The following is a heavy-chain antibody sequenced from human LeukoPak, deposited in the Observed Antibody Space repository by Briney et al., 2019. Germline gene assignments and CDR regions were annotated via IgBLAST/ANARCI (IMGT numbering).Heavy chain of an antibody. CDR2: IKQDGSEI. D-gene: IGHD3-10*01. CDR1: GFTFNNYW. J-gene: IGHJ4*02. Sequence: AGGSLRLSCAASGFTFNNYWMSWVRQAPRKGLEWVANIKQDGSEIYYVDSAKGRFTISRDNTKNSVYLQMNSLRAEDTAVYYCARQLGGSGSYWGQGTLVTVSS. V-gene: IGHV3-7*01. CDR3: ARQLGGSGSY.